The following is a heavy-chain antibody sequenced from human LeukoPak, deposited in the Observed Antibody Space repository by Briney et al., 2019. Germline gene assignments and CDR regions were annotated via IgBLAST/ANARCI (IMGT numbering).Heavy chain of an antibody. D-gene: IGHD6-19*01. V-gene: IGHV3-30*02. J-gene: IGHJ4*02. CDR1: GFTLSSYG. CDR2: IGNNGSNK. CDR3: AKDMDGRAVAGSLDY. Sequence: GGSLRLSCAASGFTLSSYGMHWVRQAPGKGLEWVAFIGNNGSNKYYADSVKGRFTISRDNSKNTLYLEMNSLRTEDTAVYYCAKDMDGRAVAGSLDYWGQGTLVTVSS.